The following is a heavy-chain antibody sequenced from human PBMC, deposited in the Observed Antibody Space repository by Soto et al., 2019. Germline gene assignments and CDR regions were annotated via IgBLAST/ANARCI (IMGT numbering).Heavy chain of an antibody. CDR2: ISGSNGNT. D-gene: IGHD6-13*01. V-gene: IGHV1-18*01. Sequence: QVQLVQSGAEVKKPGASVKVSCKASGYTFTSYGWVRQAPGQGLEWMGWISGSNGNTNYAQKLQGRVTMTTDTSTSTAYMEARSLRSDDPAVYYCARVRAAPGSYYFDFWGQGALGTVSS. J-gene: IGHJ4*02. CDR1: GYTFTSYG. CDR3: ARVRAAPGSYYFDF.